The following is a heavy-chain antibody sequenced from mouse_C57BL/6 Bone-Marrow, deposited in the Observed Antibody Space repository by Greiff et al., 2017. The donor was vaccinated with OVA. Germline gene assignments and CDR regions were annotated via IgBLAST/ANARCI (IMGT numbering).Heavy chain of an antibody. D-gene: IGHD1-1*02. Sequence: EVQLVESGGGLVQPGGSLILSCAASGFTFTDYYMSWVRQPPGKALEWLGFIRNKANGYTTEYSASVKGRFTISRDNSQSILYLQMNALRAEDSATYYCARSLMVYYAMDYWGQGTSVTVSS. V-gene: IGHV7-3*01. J-gene: IGHJ4*01. CDR1: GFTFTDYY. CDR2: IRNKANGYTT. CDR3: ARSLMVYYAMDY.